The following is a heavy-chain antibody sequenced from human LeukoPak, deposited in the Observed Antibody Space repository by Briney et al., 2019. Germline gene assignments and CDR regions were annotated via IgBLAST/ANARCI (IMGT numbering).Heavy chain of an antibody. CDR1: AYSISSGYY. J-gene: IGHJ4*02. CDR2: IYHSGST. V-gene: IGHV4-38-2*02. Sequence: PSETLSLTCTVSAYSISSGYYWGWIRQPPGQGLEWIGSIYHSGSTYYNPSLKSRVTISVDTSKNQFSLKLSSVTAADTAVYYCARGGELTTVSPFDYWGQGTLVTVSS. D-gene: IGHD4-17*01. CDR3: ARGGELTTVSPFDY.